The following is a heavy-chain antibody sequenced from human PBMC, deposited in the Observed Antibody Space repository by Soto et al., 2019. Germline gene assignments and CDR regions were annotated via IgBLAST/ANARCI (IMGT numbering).Heavy chain of an antibody. CDR1: GFTFSSYA. Sequence: EVQLLESGGGLVQPGGSLRLSCAASGFTFSSYAMSWVRQAPGKGLEWVSAISGSGGSTYYADSVKGRFTISRDNSKNTLYQQMNSLRAEDTAVYYCAKVGYSSSSFGMDVWGQGATVTAS. D-gene: IGHD6-13*01. V-gene: IGHV3-23*01. J-gene: IGHJ6*02. CDR3: AKVGYSSSSFGMDV. CDR2: ISGSGGST.